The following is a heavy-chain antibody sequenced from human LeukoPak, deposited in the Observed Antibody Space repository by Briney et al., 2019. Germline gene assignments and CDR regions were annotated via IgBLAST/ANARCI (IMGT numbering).Heavy chain of an antibody. J-gene: IGHJ5*02. CDR1: GYAFTSYY. CDR2: IIPIFGTA. CDR3: ARDREWFDP. V-gene: IGHV1-69*05. Sequence: AASVKVSCKASGYAFTSYYMHWVRQAPGQGLEWMGEIIPIFGTANYAQKFQGRVTITTDESTSTAYMELSSLRSEDTAVYYCARDREWFDPWGQGTLSPSPQ.